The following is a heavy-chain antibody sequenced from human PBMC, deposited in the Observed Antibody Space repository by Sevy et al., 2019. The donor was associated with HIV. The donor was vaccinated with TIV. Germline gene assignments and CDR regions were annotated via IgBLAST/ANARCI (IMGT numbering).Heavy chain of an antibody. CDR2: IKSKTDGGTT. V-gene: IGHV3-15*01. CDR3: TTDLGDYFDSSGPK. CDR1: GFTFSDAW. Sequence: GGSLRLSCAASGFTFSDAWMSWVRQAPGKGLEWVGHIKSKTDGGTTDYAAPVKGRFIISRDDSKNKLYLQMNSLKTEDTAVYYCTTDLGDYFDSSGPKWGQGTMVTVSS. J-gene: IGHJ3*01. D-gene: IGHD3-22*01.